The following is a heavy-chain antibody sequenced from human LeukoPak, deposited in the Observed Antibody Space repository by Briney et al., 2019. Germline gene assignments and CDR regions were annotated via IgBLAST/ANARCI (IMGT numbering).Heavy chain of an antibody. CDR2: MYSRGST. J-gene: IGHJ4*02. D-gene: IGHD5-12*01. V-gene: IGHV4-39*07. CDR3: ARSGSGYLRYYFDY. Sequence: SETLSLTCTVSGGSISSSSYYWGWIRQPPGKGLEWIGSMYSRGSTYYNPSLKSRVAISVDTSKNQLSLKLSSVTAADTAVYYCARSGSGYLRYYFDYWGQGTLVTVSS. CDR1: GGSISSSSYY.